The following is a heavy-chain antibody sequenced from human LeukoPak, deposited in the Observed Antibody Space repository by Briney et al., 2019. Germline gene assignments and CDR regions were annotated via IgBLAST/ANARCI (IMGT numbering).Heavy chain of an antibody. J-gene: IGHJ6*03. CDR3: ARAGEYYYMDV. CDR2: INHSGST. CDR1: GGSFSGYY. D-gene: IGHD3-16*01. V-gene: IGHV4-34*01. Sequence: PSETLSLTCAVYGGSFSGYYWSWIRQPPGKGLEWIGEINHSGSTNYNPSLKSRVTISVDTSKNQFSLKLSSVTAADTAVYYCARAGEYYYMDVWGKGTTVTISS.